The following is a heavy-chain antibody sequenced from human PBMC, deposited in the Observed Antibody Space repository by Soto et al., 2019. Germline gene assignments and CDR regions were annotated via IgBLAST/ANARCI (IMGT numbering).Heavy chain of an antibody. J-gene: IGHJ6*02. CDR3: VSSTPRGGMDV. CDR1: GGSISGYY. CDR2: IYYSGST. D-gene: IGHD2-2*01. V-gene: IGHV4-59*01. Sequence: SETLSLTCTVSGGSISGYYWSWIRQPPGKGLEWIGYIYYSGSTNYNPSLKSRVTISVDTSKNQFSLKLSSVTAADTAVYYCVSSTPRGGMDVWGQGTTVTVSS.